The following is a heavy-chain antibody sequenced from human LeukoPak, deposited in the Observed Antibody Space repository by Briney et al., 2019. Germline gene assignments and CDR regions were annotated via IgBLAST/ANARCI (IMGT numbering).Heavy chain of an antibody. D-gene: IGHD6-19*01. Sequence: ASVKVSCKASGYTFTGYYMHWVRQAPGQGLEWMGWINPNSGGTNYAQKFQGRVTMTRDTSISTAYMELSRLRSDDTAVYYCARPLSLAVAAPNGWFDPWGQGPLVPVSS. CDR1: GYTFTGYY. J-gene: IGHJ5*02. V-gene: IGHV1-2*02. CDR3: ARPLSLAVAAPNGWFDP. CDR2: INPNSGGT.